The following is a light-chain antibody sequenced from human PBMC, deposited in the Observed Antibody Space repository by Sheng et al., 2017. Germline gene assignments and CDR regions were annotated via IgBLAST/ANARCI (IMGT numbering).Light chain of an antibody. J-gene: IGLJ1*01. CDR3: QSYDSSLSALYV. CDR2: GNS. Sequence: SVLTQPPSVSGAPGQRVTISCTGSSSNIGAGYDVHWYQQLPGTAPKLLIYGNSNRPSGVPDRFSGSKSGTSASLAITGLQAEDEADYYCQSYDSSLSALYVFGTGTKVHRP. CDR1: SSNIGAGYD. V-gene: IGLV1-40*01.